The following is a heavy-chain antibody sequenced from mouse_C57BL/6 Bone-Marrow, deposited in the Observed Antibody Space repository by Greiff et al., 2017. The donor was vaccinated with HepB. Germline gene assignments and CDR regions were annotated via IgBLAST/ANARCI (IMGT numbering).Heavy chain of an antibody. V-gene: IGHV5-6*01. CDR3: ARHEPGAFDY. CDR1: GFTFSSYG. CDR2: ISSGGSYT. Sequence: EVQGVESGGDLVKPGGSLKLSCAASGFTFSSYGMSWVRQTPDKRLEWVATISSGGSYTYYPDSVKGRFTISRDNAKNTLYLQMSSLKSEDTAMYYCARHEPGAFDYWGQGTTLTVSS. J-gene: IGHJ2*01.